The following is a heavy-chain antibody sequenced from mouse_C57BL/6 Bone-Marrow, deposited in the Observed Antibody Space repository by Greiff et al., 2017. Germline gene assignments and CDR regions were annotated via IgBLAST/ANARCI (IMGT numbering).Heavy chain of an antibody. J-gene: IGHJ3*01. CDR3: AREFYGSSYAWFAY. Sequence: VQLQQSGPELVKPGASVKISCKASGYSFTGYYMNWVKQSPEKSLEWIGEINPSTGGTTYNQKFKAKATLTVDKSSSTAYMQLKSLTSEDSAVYYCAREFYGSSYAWFAYWGQGTLVTVSA. CDR1: GYSFTGYY. D-gene: IGHD1-1*01. CDR2: INPSTGGT. V-gene: IGHV1-42*01.